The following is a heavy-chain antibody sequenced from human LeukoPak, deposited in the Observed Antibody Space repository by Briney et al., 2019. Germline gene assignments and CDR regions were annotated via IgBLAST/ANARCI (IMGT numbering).Heavy chain of an antibody. J-gene: IGHJ1*01. D-gene: IGHD6-13*01. CDR2: ISWNSGAI. CDR1: GFTFDNYA. Sequence: GGSLRLSCAASGFTFDNYAMHWVRQAPGKGLEWVSAISWNSGAIGYADSVKGRFTISRDNSKNSLSLQMNSLRAEDTALYYCAKGPGAAVGKRYIQHWGQGTLVAVSS. V-gene: IGHV3-9*01. CDR3: AKGPGAAVGKRYIQH.